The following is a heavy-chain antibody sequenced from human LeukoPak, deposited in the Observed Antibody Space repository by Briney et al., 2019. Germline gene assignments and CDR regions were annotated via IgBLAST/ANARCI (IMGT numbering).Heavy chain of an antibody. V-gene: IGHV4-59*08. Sequence: PSETLSLTCTVSGGSISSYYWSWIRQPPGKGLEWIGYIYYSGSTNYNPSLKSRVTISVDTSKNQFSLKLSSVTAADTAVYYCARYGDFEYYFDYWGQGTLVTVSS. CDR1: GGSISSYY. CDR3: ARYGDFEYYFDY. J-gene: IGHJ4*02. CDR2: IYYSGST. D-gene: IGHD4-17*01.